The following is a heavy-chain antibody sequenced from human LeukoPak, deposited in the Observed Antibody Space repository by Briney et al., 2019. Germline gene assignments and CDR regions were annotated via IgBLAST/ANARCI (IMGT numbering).Heavy chain of an antibody. Sequence: PGGSLRLSCAASGFTLSSHAIYWVRQAPGKGLEWVSLISCDGDIIYYADSVKGRFTISRDNSKNTLSLQMNSLRPEDTAVYYCARAPLSSASTDYLDVWGKGTPVTVSS. J-gene: IGHJ6*03. D-gene: IGHD6-6*01. V-gene: IGHV3-30*04. CDR1: GFTLSSHA. CDR3: ARAPLSSASTDYLDV. CDR2: ISCDGDII.